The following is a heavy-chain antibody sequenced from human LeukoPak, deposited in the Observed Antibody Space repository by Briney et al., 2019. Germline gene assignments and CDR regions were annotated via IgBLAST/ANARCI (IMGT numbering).Heavy chain of an antibody. CDR3: AKSMRGATVTTYPF. D-gene: IGHD4-17*01. CDR1: GFTFSSYA. Sequence: GGSLRLSCAASGFTFSSYAMSWVRQAPRKGLEWVSAISGSGGSTYYADSVKGRFTISRDNSKNTLYLQMNSLRAEDTAVYYCAKSMRGATVTTYPFWGQGTLVTVSS. V-gene: IGHV3-23*01. CDR2: ISGSGGST. J-gene: IGHJ4*02.